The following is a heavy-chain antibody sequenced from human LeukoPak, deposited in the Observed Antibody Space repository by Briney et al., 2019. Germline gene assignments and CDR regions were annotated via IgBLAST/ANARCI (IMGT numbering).Heavy chain of an antibody. CDR2: LYYSGNT. Sequence: SETLSLTCTVSGGSISSYYWSWIRQPPGKGLEWIGYLYYSGNTNYNPSLKRRVTISLDTSKNQFSLKLSSVTAADMAVYYCARLYSYDCSGGSCYGNYYYYYMDVWGKGTTVTVSS. D-gene: IGHD2-15*01. J-gene: IGHJ6*03. V-gene: IGHV4-59*08. CDR3: ARLYSYDCSGGSCYGNYYYYYMDV. CDR1: GGSISSYY.